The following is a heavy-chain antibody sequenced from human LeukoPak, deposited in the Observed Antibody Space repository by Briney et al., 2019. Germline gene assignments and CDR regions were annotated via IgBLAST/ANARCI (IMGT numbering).Heavy chain of an antibody. CDR3: ARHDYLGD. Sequence: PGGSLRLSCAASGFIFSDHFMAWVRQAPGKGLEWVALIKIDGRTYYPDSVKGRFTVSRDISRSMVYLQMNNLRVDDTAVYYCARHDYLGDWGRGTLVTVSS. J-gene: IGHJ4*02. CDR2: IKIDGRT. CDR1: GFIFSDHF. V-gene: IGHV3-53*01.